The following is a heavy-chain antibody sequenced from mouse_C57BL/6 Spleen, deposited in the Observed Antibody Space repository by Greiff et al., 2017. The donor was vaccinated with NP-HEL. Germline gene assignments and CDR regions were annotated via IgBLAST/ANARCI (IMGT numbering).Heavy chain of an antibody. D-gene: IGHD1-1*01. V-gene: IGHV5-17*01. Sequence: DVKLVESGGGLVKPGGSLKLSCAASGFTFSDYGMHWVRQAPEKGLEWVAYISSGSSTIYYADTVKGRFTISRDNAKNTLFLQMTSLRSEDTAMYYCARGGYYYGSSHYFDYWGQGTTLTVSS. CDR3: ARGGYYYGSSHYFDY. J-gene: IGHJ2*01. CDR2: ISSGSSTI. CDR1: GFTFSDYG.